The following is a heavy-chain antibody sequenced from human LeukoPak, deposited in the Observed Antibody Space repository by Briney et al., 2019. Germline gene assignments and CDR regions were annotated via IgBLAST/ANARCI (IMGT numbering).Heavy chain of an antibody. V-gene: IGHV1-69*01. CDR1: GGTFSSYA. Sequence: SVKVSCKASGGTFSSYAISWVRQAPGQGLEWMGGIIPIFGTVNYAQKFQGRVTITADESTSTAYMELSSLRSEDTAVYYCARDRYYGSGSYYNGYFDYWGQGTLVTVSS. CDR2: IIPIFGTV. D-gene: IGHD3-10*01. CDR3: ARDRYYGSGSYYNGYFDY. J-gene: IGHJ4*02.